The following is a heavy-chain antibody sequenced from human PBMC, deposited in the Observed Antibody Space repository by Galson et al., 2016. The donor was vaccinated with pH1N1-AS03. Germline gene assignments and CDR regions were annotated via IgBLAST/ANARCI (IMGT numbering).Heavy chain of an antibody. J-gene: IGHJ5*02. V-gene: IGHV3-23*01. Sequence: SLRLSCAASGFTFSIYAMHWVRQAPGKGLEWVSGVGGVDGSLWYAESVKGRFTVSRDNSKGTLDLQMNSLRADGTAVYYCARGSGSPHWFDPWGQGTLVTVSS. CDR1: GFTFSIYA. D-gene: IGHD3-3*01. CDR3: ARGSGSPHWFDP. CDR2: VGGVDGSL.